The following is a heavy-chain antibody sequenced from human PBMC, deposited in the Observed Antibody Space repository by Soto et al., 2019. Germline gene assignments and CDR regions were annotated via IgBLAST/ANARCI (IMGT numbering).Heavy chain of an antibody. CDR2: ISSRSNFI. Sequence: EVQLVESGGGLVRPGGSLRLSCEASGFIFGNYSMNWVRQAPGKGLEWVSSISSRSNFIYYADSLRGRVTISRDNTQNSLHLQMNSLRGEDTAIYYCARVQKLYGNSVYYYGMDVWGQGTTVTVSS. D-gene: IGHD3-10*01. CDR3: ARVQKLYGNSVYYYGMDV. J-gene: IGHJ6*02. V-gene: IGHV3-21*01. CDR1: GFIFGNYS.